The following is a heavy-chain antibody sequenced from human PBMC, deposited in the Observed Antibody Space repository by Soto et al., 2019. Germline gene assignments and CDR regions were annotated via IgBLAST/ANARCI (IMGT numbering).Heavy chain of an antibody. CDR3: AREGCSGGSCYYYYYGMDV. V-gene: IGHV1-3*01. Sequence: GASVKVSFKASGYTFTSYAMHWVRQAPGQRLEWMGWINAGNGNTKYSQKFQGRVTITRDTSASTAYMELSSLRSEDTAVYYCAREGCSGGSCYYYYYGMDVWGQGTTVTVSS. CDR1: GYTFTSYA. J-gene: IGHJ6*02. D-gene: IGHD2-15*01. CDR2: INAGNGNT.